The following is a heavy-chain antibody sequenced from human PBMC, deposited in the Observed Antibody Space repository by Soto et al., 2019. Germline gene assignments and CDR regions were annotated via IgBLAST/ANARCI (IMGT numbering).Heavy chain of an antibody. CDR1: GGTFSSYA. V-gene: IGHV1-69*13. D-gene: IGHD3-3*01. Sequence: SVKVSCKASGGTFSSYAISWVRQAPGQGLEWMGGIIPIFGTANYAQKFQGRVTITADESTSTAYMELSSLRSEDTAMYYCARVVRDSWSGFPTNNWLDPWGQGTLVTVSS. CDR3: ARVVRDSWSGFPTNNWLDP. J-gene: IGHJ5*02. CDR2: IIPIFGTA.